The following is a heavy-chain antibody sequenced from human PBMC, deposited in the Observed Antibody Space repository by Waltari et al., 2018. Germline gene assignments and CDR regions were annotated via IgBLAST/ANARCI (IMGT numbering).Heavy chain of an antibody. D-gene: IGHD2-8*01. CDR2: ISPIFGTA. CDR3: ARDLTEMGFDY. V-gene: IGHV1-69*15. Sequence: QVQLVQSGAEVEKPGSSVKVSCKASGGTFTSYAIRWVRQAPGQGLEWMGRISPIFGTANYAQKFQGRVTITAYESTSTAYMELSSLRSEDTAGYYCARDLTEMGFDYWGQGTLVTVSS. CDR1: GGTFTSYA. J-gene: IGHJ4*02.